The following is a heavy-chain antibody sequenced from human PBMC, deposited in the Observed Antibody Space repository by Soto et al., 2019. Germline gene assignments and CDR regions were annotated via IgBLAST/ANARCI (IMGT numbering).Heavy chain of an antibody. V-gene: IGHV3-74*01. J-gene: IGHJ4*02. CDR1: GFTFGNYW. CDR2: INSDASST. CDR3: ALAVAGPFDY. D-gene: IGHD6-19*01. Sequence: PGGSLRLSCTISGFTFGNYWMHWVRQGPGTGLVWVSRINSDASSTSYADSVKGRFTVSSDNAKNTVFLQMNSLRAEDTAVYYCALAVAGPFDYWGQGTLVTVSS.